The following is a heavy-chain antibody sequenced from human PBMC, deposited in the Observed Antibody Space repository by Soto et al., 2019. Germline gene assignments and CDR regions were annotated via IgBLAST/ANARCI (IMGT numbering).Heavy chain of an antibody. CDR2: IFWTTGRA. CDR3: VKEIQCGGAEY. V-gene: IGHV3-9*02. D-gene: IGHD5-18*01. J-gene: IGHJ4*02. Sequence: EVQLVESGGGLIQPGRSLRLSCVVSGLPSNDGAMHWVRQAPGRGLEWVSGIFWTTGRAGYADSVRGRFTISRDNSKNSLYLEMNSLRVEDTAFYYCVKEIQCGGAEYWCQGTLVTVSP. CDR1: GLPSNDGA.